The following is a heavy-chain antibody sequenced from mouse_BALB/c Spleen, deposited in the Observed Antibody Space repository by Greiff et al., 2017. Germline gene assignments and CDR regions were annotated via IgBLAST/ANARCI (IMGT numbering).Heavy chain of an antibody. D-gene: IGHD2-4*01. CDR1: GYTFTEYT. V-gene: IGHV1-37*01. Sequence: VQLKQSGPELVKPGASVKISCNTSGYTFTEYTMHWVKQSHGKSLEWIGGINPYNGDTFYNQKFKGKATLTVDKSSSTAHMELLSLTSEDSAVYYCGSIYYDYDHAMDYWGQGTSVTVSS. CDR2: INPYNGDT. CDR3: GSIYYDYDHAMDY. J-gene: IGHJ4*01.